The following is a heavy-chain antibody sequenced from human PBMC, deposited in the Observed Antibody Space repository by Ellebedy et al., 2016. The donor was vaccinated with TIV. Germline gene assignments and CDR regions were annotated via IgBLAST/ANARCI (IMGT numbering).Heavy chain of an antibody. J-gene: IGHJ4*02. D-gene: IGHD6-19*01. CDR3: ARGWTVAGSPDPSFF. Sequence: ASVKVSXXASGGIFSTYGISWVRQAPGQGLEWMGGITPIFGRANYAQKFQGRVIITADESTTTAYMELSSLRFEDTAVYYCARGWTVAGSPDPSFFWGQGTLVTVSS. V-gene: IGHV1-69*13. CDR2: ITPIFGRA. CDR1: GGIFSTYG.